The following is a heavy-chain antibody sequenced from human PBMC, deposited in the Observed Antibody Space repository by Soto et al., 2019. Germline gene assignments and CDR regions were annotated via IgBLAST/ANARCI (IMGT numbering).Heavy chain of an antibody. Sequence: ESVGGLVQPGGSLKLSCAASGFIFSGSAVHWVRQASGKGLEWVGRILSKAGNYATAYPASMKGRFTISRDDSENTAFLQMNSLKTEDTAVYYCIRGGSPYYYDYWGQGTLVAVSS. CDR2: ILSKAGNYAT. CDR1: GFIFSGSA. V-gene: IGHV3-73*01. J-gene: IGHJ4*02. CDR3: IRGGSPYYYDY.